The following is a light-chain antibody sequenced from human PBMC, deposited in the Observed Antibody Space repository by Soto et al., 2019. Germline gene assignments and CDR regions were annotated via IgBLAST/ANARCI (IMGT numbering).Light chain of an antibody. CDR1: QSISTNS. V-gene: IGKV3-20*01. J-gene: IGKJ4*01. CDR2: AAS. CDR3: HQYDTSPLS. Sequence: EIVLTQSPGTVSLSAGERATLSCRASQSISTNSLAWYQQKPGQAPRLLIYAASSRATGIPDRFAGSGSGTDFTLNISSLEPEDFAVYFCHQYDTSPLSFGGGTKVGMK.